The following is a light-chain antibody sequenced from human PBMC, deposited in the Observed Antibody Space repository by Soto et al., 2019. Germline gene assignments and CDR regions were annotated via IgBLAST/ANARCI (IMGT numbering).Light chain of an antibody. CDR1: RSDIGSNY. Sequence: QSVLTQPPSASGTPGQRVTISCSGSRSDIGSNYVYWYQHLPGMAPKLLIYRNDQRPSGVPDRISGSRSGTSASLAIIGLRSEDEADYYCSLYISGSTYVFGTGTKLTVL. CDR2: RND. J-gene: IGLJ1*01. CDR3: SLYISGSTYV. V-gene: IGLV1-47*01.